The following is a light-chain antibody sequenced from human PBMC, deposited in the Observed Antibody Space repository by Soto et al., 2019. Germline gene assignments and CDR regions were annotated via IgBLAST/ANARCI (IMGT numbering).Light chain of an antibody. J-gene: IGKJ1*01. Sequence: EIVLTQSPGTLSLSPGERATLSCRASQSVSSSYLAWYQQKHRQAPRLLIYDASSRATGMADRFSGSGAGTALTPTNISQEPEDFAAYYCQRYSMSPRTFGQGTKVEIK. CDR1: QSVSSSY. V-gene: IGKV3-20*01. CDR3: QRYSMSPRT. CDR2: DAS.